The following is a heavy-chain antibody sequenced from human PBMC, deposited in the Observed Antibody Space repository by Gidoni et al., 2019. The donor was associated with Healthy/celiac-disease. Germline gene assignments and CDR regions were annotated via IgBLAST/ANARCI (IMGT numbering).Heavy chain of an antibody. Sequence: QVQLVQSGAEVKKQRALVKVSWKAAGYTVTGYYMHWVRKAPGQGIEWMGWINPHSGGTNYAQKFPGWVNMTRDTSISTAYMELSRLRSYDTAVYYCARAKYYYDSSGSDAFDIWGQGTMVTVSS. CDR1: GYTVTGYY. CDR2: INPHSGGT. CDR3: ARAKYYYDSSGSDAFDI. J-gene: IGHJ3*02. V-gene: IGHV1-2*04. D-gene: IGHD3-22*01.